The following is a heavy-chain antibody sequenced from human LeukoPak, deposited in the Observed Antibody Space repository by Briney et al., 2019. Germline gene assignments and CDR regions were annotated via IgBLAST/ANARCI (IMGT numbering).Heavy chain of an antibody. Sequence: ASVKVSCMASGYTFTNYAIHWVRQAPGQGLEWMGLIGTGNGETKYSQKFQGRVTITRDTSATTAYMELSSLRAEDTAVYYCARDPPFDPWGQGTPVTVSS. J-gene: IGHJ5*02. CDR1: GYTFTNYA. CDR3: ARDPPFDP. V-gene: IGHV1-3*04. CDR2: IGTGNGET.